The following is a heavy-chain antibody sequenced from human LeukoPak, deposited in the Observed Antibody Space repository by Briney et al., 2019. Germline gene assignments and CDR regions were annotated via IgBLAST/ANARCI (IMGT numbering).Heavy chain of an antibody. V-gene: IGHV4-4*09. Sequence: SETLSLTCTVSGGSISSNYWSWIRQPPGKGLEWLGYIYASESPTYNPSLESRVTISVDTSKNQISLKLTSVTAADTAVYYCASLSSFYDSSGYYARPMDVWGKGTTVTVSS. CDR1: GGSISSNY. D-gene: IGHD3-22*01. CDR3: ASLSSFYDSSGYYARPMDV. CDR2: IYASESP. J-gene: IGHJ6*03.